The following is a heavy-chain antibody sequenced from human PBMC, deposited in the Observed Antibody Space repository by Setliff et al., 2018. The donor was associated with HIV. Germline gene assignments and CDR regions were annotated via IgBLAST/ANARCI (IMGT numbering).Heavy chain of an antibody. V-gene: IGHV3-48*01. D-gene: IGHD4-17*01. Sequence: PGGSLRLSCAASGFTFSAYSMHWVRQAPGKGLEWLSYLTSGTATMYYADSVKGRFTISRDNVKNSLYLQMNSLRAEDTAVYFCAKSDYGGFDFWGQGTLVTVSS. CDR2: LTSGTATM. CDR1: GFTFSAYS. J-gene: IGHJ4*02. CDR3: AKSDYGGFDF.